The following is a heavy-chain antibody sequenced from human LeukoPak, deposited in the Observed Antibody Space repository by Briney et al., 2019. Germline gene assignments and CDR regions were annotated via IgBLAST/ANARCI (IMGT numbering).Heavy chain of an antibody. V-gene: IGHV3-53*05. Sequence: GGSLRLSCAASGFTVSSNYMSWVRQAPGKGLEWVSVIYSGGSTYYADSLKGRFTISRDNSKNTLYLEMNSLRTEDTAVYYCARGPGVATIMTFDYWGQGTLVTVSS. CDR1: GFTVSSNY. D-gene: IGHD5-24*01. CDR3: ARGPGVATIMTFDY. J-gene: IGHJ4*02. CDR2: IYSGGST.